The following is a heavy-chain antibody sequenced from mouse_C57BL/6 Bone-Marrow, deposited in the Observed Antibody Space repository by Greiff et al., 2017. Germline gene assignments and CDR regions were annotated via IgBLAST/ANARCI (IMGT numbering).Heavy chain of an antibody. CDR2: IYPRSGNT. D-gene: IGHD3-2*02. Sequence: QVQLQQSGAELARPGASVKLSCKASGYTFTSYGLSWVKQRTGQGLEWIGEIYPRSGNTYYNEKFKGKATLTADKSSSTAYMELRSLTSEDSAVYFCARQQLRLHVAYWGQGTLVTVSA. J-gene: IGHJ3*01. CDR3: ARQQLRLHVAY. CDR1: GYTFTSYG. V-gene: IGHV1-81*01.